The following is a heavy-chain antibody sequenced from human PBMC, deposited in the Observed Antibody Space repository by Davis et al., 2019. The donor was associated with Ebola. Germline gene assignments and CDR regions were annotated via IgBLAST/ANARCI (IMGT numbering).Heavy chain of an antibody. CDR1: GGSFSGYY. Sequence: GSLRLSCAIYGGSFSGYYWSWIRQPPGKGLEWIGEINHSGSTNYNPSLESRVTISIDTSKRQFSLTVRSVTAADTAVYYCASPGDYVRYFQHWGQGTLVTVSS. D-gene: IGHD4-17*01. J-gene: IGHJ1*01. CDR3: ASPGDYVRYFQH. V-gene: IGHV4-34*01. CDR2: INHSGST.